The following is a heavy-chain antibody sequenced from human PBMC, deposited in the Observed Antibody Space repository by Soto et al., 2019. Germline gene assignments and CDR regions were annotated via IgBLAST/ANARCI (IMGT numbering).Heavy chain of an antibody. CDR2: ISGSGGST. CDR3: AKAGPTYYDFWSGYLVDY. J-gene: IGHJ4*02. CDR1: GFTFSSYA. V-gene: IGHV3-23*01. Sequence: EVQLLESGGGLVQPGGSLRLSCAASGFTFSSYAMSWVRQAPGKGLEWVSAISGSGGSTYYADSVKGRFTISRDNSKNTLYLQMNSRRAEDTAVYYCAKAGPTYYDFWSGYLVDYWGQGTLVTVSS. D-gene: IGHD3-3*01.